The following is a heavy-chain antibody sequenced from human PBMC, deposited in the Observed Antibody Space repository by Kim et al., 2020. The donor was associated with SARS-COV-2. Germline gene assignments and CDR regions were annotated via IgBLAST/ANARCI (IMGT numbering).Heavy chain of an antibody. Sequence: DTRYSPSFQGQVTISADKSISTAYLQWSSLKASDTAMYYCARSDRRAPDYWGQGTLVTVSS. J-gene: IGHJ4*02. CDR3: ARSDRRAPDY. CDR2: DT. V-gene: IGHV5-51*01.